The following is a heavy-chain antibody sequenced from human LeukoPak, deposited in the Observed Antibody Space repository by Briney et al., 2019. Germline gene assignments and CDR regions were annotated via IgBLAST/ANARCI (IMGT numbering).Heavy chain of an antibody. CDR1: GFTFRTYG. J-gene: IGHJ4*02. V-gene: IGHV3-33*01. Sequence: PGGSLRLSCAASGFTFRTYGMHWVRQAPGKGLEWVAVIWQDGSNKDYADFVKGRFTISRDNPKNTLYLQMNSLRGEDAAVYYCARGSPYSFAYWGQGTLVTVSS. CDR3: ARGSPYSFAY. CDR2: IWQDGSNK. D-gene: IGHD3-10*01.